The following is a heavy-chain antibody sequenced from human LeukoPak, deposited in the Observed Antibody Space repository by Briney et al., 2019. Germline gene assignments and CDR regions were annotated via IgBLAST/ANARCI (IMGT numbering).Heavy chain of an antibody. Sequence: ASVKVSCKASGYIFTGYYIHWVRQAPGKGLEGMGGINPNGGGKNYAQKFQRRVTMTRDTPISTAYMELSRLRLDDTAVYYGARGSAKVGEFDFDYWGQGTLVTVSS. J-gene: IGHJ4*02. CDR2: INPNGGGK. CDR3: ARGSAKVGEFDFDY. D-gene: IGHD3-10*01. V-gene: IGHV1-2*02. CDR1: GYIFTGYY.